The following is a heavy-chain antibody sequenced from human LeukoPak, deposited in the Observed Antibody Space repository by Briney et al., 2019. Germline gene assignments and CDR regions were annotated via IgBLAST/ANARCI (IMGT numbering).Heavy chain of an antibody. CDR1: GFTFSSHS. CDR3: ARAQTLFWEFDGFDI. V-gene: IGHV3-69-1*01. Sequence: GGSLRLSCAASGFTFSSHSINWVRQAPGKGLEWIATMTVTNKIYYADSVKGRFTISRDNAENSVYLQMNSLRDEDPAVYSCARAQTLFWEFDGFDIWGRGTKVTVSS. J-gene: IGHJ3*02. CDR2: MTVTNKI. D-gene: IGHD3-3*01.